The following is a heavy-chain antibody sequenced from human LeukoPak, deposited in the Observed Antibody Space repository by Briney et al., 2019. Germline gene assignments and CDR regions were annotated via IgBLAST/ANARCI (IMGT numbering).Heavy chain of an antibody. Sequence: ASVKVSCKATGYTFTTYGISWVRQAPGQRLEWMGWISTYNGNTNYAQNLQDRVTMTTDTSTSTAYMELRSLRSDDTAVYYCARDAIQGRLTPDYWGQGTLVTASS. V-gene: IGHV1-18*01. CDR3: ARDAIQGRLTPDY. CDR1: GYTFTTYG. D-gene: IGHD1-1*01. J-gene: IGHJ4*02. CDR2: ISTYNGNT.